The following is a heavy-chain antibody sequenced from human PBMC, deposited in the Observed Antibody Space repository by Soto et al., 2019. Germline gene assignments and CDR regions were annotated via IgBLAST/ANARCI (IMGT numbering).Heavy chain of an antibody. CDR2: ISYDGSKK. D-gene: IGHD4-4*01. CDR3: AKVPLDYSNSHFDY. J-gene: IGHJ4*02. CDR1: GFTSSSYG. V-gene: IGHV3-30*18. Sequence: QVQLVESGGGVVQPGRSLRLSCAASGFTSSSYGMHWVRQAPGKGLEWVAVISYDGSKKYYADSVKGRFTISRDNSKNPLYLQMNSLRAEDTAGYYCAKVPLDYSNSHFDYWGQGTLVTVSS.